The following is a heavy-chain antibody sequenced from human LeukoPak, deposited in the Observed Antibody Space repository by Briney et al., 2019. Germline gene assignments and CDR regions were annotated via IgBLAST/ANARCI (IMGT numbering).Heavy chain of an antibody. V-gene: IGHV1-69*06. CDR3: ARVTGTGNIDY. J-gene: IGHJ4*02. CDR2: IIPIFCTA. D-gene: IGHD1-20*01. CDR1: GGTFSSYA. Sequence: ASVKVSCKASGGTFSSYAISWVRQAPGQGLEWMGGIIPIFCTANYAQKSQGRVTITADKSTSPAYMELSSLRSEDTAVYYCARVTGTGNIDYWGQGTLVTVSS.